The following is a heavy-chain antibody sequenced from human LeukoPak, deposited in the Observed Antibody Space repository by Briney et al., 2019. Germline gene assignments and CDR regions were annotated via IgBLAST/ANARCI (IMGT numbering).Heavy chain of an antibody. CDR1: GGSISSGSHY. Sequence: KPSETLSLTCTVSGGSISSGSHYWSWIRQPAGKGLEWIGRIFTSGSTKYNPSLKSRVTISVDTSKNQFSLKLSSVTAADTAVYYCARESGYSSSWYDVWVDHWGQGTLVTVST. V-gene: IGHV4-61*02. J-gene: IGHJ5*02. CDR3: ARESGYSSSWYDVWVDH. D-gene: IGHD6-13*01. CDR2: IFTSGST.